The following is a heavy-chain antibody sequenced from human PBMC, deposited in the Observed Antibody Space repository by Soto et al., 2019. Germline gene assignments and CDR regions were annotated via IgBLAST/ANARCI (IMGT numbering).Heavy chain of an antibody. Sequence: QLQLQESGPGLVKPSETLSLTCTVSGGSISSSSYYWGWIRQPPGKGLEWIGSIYYSGSTYYNPSRTSRVTISVDTSKNQFSLKLSSVTAADTAVYYCATLWFGESPYWGQGTLVTVSS. J-gene: IGHJ4*02. CDR1: GGSISSSSYY. CDR2: IYYSGST. CDR3: ATLWFGESPY. V-gene: IGHV4-39*01. D-gene: IGHD3-10*01.